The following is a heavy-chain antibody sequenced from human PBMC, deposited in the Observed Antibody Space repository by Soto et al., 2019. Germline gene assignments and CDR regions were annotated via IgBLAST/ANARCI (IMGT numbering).Heavy chain of an antibody. CDR3: ARLTMVVTLLSLNMAFDI. D-gene: IGHD2-21*02. J-gene: IGHJ3*02. CDR2: IYYSGST. Sequence: PSETLSLTCTVSGGSISSGDYYWSWIRQPPGKGLEWIGYIYYSGSTYYNPSLKSRVTISVDTSKNQFSLKLSSVTAADTAVYYCARLTMVVTLLSLNMAFDIWGQGTMVTVSS. V-gene: IGHV4-30-4*01. CDR1: GGSISSGDYY.